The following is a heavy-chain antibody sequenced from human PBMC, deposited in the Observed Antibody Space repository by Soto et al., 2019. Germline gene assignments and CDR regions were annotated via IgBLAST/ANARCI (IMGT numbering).Heavy chain of an antibody. D-gene: IGHD5-18*01. V-gene: IGHV4-61*01. J-gene: IGHJ4*02. Sequence: LSLTCTVSGDSVSSDSYYWTWIRQPPGKGLEWIGHIYSSGSTKYNPSLKSRVTISLDTSSNQFSLELTSVTAADTAIYYCARDIRGYSRAFDYWGQGTLVTVSS. CDR2: IYSSGST. CDR3: ARDIRGYSRAFDY. CDR1: GDSVSSDSYY.